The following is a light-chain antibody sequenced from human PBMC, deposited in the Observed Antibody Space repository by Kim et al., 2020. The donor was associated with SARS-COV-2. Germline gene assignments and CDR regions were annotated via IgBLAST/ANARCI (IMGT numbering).Light chain of an antibody. V-gene: IGKV3-11*01. CDR1: QSVSSY. Sequence: EIVLTQSPATLSLSPGERATLSCRASQSVSSYLAWYQQKPGQAPRLLIYDASNRATGIPVRFSGGGSGTDFTLTISRLEPEDFAVYYCQQRSNWSWTFGQGTTVDIK. J-gene: IGKJ1*01. CDR3: QQRSNWSWT. CDR2: DAS.